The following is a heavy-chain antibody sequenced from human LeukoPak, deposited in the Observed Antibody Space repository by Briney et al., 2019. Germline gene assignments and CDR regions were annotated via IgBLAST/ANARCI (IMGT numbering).Heavy chain of an antibody. D-gene: IGHD2-8*01. CDR2: IKSRTDGGTT. CDR3: TTNTAPRM. J-gene: IGHJ4*02. Sequence: GGSLRLSRAASGFPFSSAWMSWVRQAPGKGLEWVGRIKSRTDGGTTDHAAPVKGRFTISRDDSQNTVYLQMNSLKMEDTAVYYCTTNTAPRMWGQGTLVTVSS. CDR1: GFPFSSAW. V-gene: IGHV3-15*01.